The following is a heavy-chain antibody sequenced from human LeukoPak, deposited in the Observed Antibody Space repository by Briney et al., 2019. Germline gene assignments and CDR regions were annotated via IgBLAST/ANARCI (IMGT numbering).Heavy chain of an antibody. Sequence: PGGSLRLSCAVSGFTFDDYAMHWVRQVPGKGLEWVSGINWNSDSIGYAVRGRFTISRDNAKNSLYLQMNSLRAEDTAVYYCARAPSSSGWYLGWFDPWGQGTLVTVSS. D-gene: IGHD6-19*01. J-gene: IGHJ5*02. CDR3: ARAPSSSGWYLGWFDP. CDR2: INWNSDSI. CDR1: GFTFDDYA. V-gene: IGHV3-9*01.